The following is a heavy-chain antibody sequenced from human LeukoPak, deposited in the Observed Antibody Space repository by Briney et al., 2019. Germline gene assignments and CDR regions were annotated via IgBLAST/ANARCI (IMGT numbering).Heavy chain of an antibody. CDR2: IYYSGST. CDR3: ARLWQNWFDP. Sequence: PSETLSLTCTVSGGSISSYYWSWIRQPPGKGLEWIGYIYYSGSTNYNPSLRSRVTISVDTSKNQFSLKLSSVTAADTAVYYCARLWQNWFDPWGQGTLVTVSS. J-gene: IGHJ5*02. CDR1: GGSISSYY. V-gene: IGHV4-59*08.